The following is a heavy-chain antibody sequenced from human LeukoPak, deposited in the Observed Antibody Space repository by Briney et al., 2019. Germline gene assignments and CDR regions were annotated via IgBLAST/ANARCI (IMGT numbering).Heavy chain of an antibody. Sequence: GGSLRLSCAGSGFTFSDYYMSWIRQAPGKGLEWVSYISSSGRTIYYADSVKGRLTISRDNAKNSLYLQMNSLRAEDTARDYFARTDCSSSSCYELDYWARGT. CDR1: GFTFSDYY. V-gene: IGHV3-11*04. J-gene: IGHJ4*02. CDR3: ARTDCSSSSCYELDY. CDR2: ISSSGRTI. D-gene: IGHD2-2*01.